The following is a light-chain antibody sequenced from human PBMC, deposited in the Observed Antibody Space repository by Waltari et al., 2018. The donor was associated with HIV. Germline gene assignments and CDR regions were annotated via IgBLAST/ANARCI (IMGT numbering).Light chain of an antibody. J-gene: IGKJ2*01. CDR3: QQYYSTPSRYT. CDR2: WAS. V-gene: IGKV4-1*01. CDR1: QSVFYTSNNKNY. Sequence: DIVMTQSPDSLAVSLGERATINCKSSQSVFYTSNNKNYLAWYQQKPGQPPKLLIYWASTRELGVPDRFSGSGSGTDFTLTISSLQAEDVAVYYCQQYYSTPSRYTFGQGTKLEIK.